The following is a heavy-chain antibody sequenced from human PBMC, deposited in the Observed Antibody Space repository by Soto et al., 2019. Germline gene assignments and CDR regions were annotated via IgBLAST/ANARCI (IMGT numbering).Heavy chain of an antibody. CDR2: VSASGLNT. CDR3: AKYRARRTSKYFFEY. D-gene: IGHD3-16*02. CDR1: GFTFITYA. V-gene: IGHV3-23*01. J-gene: IGHJ4*02. Sequence: PGGSLRLSCAASGFTFITYAMAWVLQAPWKGLEWVSGVSASGLNTDYADPVKGRFYISRDNSKNTVSLHMNSLRAEDTALYYCAKYRARRTSKYFFEYRDKVNRVTV.